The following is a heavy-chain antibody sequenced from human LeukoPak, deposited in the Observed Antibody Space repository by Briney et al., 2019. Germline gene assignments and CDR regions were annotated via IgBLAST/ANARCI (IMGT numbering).Heavy chain of an antibody. J-gene: IGHJ4*02. CDR2: IRSKPYGGTT. CDR1: GFTFGDYA. V-gene: IGHV3-49*04. Sequence: GGSLRLSCTASGFTFGDYAMSWVRQAPGKGLEWVGFIRSKPYGGTTEYAASVKGRFTISRDDSKNIAYLQMNSLKTEDTAVYYCTRRGYDSYVDSIDYWGQGTLVTVSS. D-gene: IGHD5-18*01. CDR3: TRRGYDSYVDSIDY.